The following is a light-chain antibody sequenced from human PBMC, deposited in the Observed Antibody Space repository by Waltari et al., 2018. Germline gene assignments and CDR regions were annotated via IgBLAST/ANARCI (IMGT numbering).Light chain of an antibody. J-gene: IGKJ1*01. Sequence: DIQMTQSPSSLSASAGDRVTITCRAGQTISGYLAWYQQKPGKVPKLLIYAASSLESGVPSRFSGSGSGTEFTLTISSLQPEDFATYYCQQHNSHPPTFGQGTKVEIK. CDR1: QTISGY. V-gene: IGKV1-17*03. CDR3: QQHNSHPPT. CDR2: AAS.